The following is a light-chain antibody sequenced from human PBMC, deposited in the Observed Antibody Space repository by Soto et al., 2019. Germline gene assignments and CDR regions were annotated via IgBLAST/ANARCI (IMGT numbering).Light chain of an antibody. CDR2: AAS. Sequence: ALQMTQSPSSLSASVGDRVTITCRASQDIRSYLGWYQQKPGKAPKLLIFAASNLHSGVPSRFSGSGSGTDFTLTISSLHPEDFATYYCLQDLSYPRTFGQGTKVEI. CDR1: QDIRSY. V-gene: IGKV1-6*01. CDR3: LQDLSYPRT. J-gene: IGKJ1*01.